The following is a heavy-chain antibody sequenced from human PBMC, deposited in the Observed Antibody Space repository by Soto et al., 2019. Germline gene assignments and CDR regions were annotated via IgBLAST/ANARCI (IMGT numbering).Heavy chain of an antibody. J-gene: IGHJ4*02. Sequence: QVQLVQSGAEVKKPGSSVKVSCKASGGTFSSYAISWVRQAPGQGLEWMGGTIPIFGTANYAQKFQGRVTITADESTRTAYMELSSLRSEDTAVYYCASADDGWYVAYWGQGTLVTVSS. CDR1: GGTFSSYA. CDR3: ASADDGWYVAY. CDR2: TIPIFGTA. D-gene: IGHD1-1*01. V-gene: IGHV1-69*01.